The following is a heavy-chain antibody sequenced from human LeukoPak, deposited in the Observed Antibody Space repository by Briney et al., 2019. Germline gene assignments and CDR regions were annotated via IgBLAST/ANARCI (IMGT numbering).Heavy chain of an antibody. CDR2: IYHSGTT. V-gene: IGHV4-38-2*02. D-gene: IGHD3-22*01. Sequence: SETLSLACSVSGYSISNGYCWGLIRQPPGKGLEWIGSIYHSGTTYYNASLKSRVTISVDTSKNQFSLKLSSVTAADTAVYYCARFPHYYDSSNSYVRFYLAYWGQGSLVTVSS. CDR3: ARFPHYYDSSNSYVRFYLAY. CDR1: GYSISNGYC. J-gene: IGHJ4*02.